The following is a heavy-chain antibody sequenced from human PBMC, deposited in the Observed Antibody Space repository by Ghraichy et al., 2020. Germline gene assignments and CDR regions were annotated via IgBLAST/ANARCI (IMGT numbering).Heavy chain of an antibody. D-gene: IGHD2-2*01. CDR3: ASGPDIAVVPAALGPGYYYYYMDV. V-gene: IGHV3-21*01. Sequence: GGSLRLSCAASGFTITTYSMNWVRQAPGKGLEWISSISHSTAYIYYADSVKGRFTISRNNAENSLFLQMNSLRAEDTAVYFCASGPDIAVVPAALGPGYYYYYMDVWGKGTTVTVSS. CDR1: GFTITTYS. CDR2: ISHSTAYI. J-gene: IGHJ6*03.